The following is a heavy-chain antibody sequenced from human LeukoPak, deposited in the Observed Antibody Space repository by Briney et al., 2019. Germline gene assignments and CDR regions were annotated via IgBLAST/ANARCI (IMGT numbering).Heavy chain of an antibody. CDR3: VSFYETH. V-gene: IGHV3-74*01. Sequence: PGGSLRLSCAASGNYWMHWVRQAPGKGLVWVSHINSDGGWTSYADSEKGRFTISKDNAKNTVYLQMNSLRAEDTAVYYCVSFYETHWGRGTLVTVSS. D-gene: IGHD2/OR15-2a*01. CDR1: GNYW. J-gene: IGHJ4*02. CDR2: INSDGGWT.